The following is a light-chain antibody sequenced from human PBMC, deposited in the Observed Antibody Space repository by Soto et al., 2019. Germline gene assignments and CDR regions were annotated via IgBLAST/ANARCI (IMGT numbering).Light chain of an antibody. J-gene: IGLJ3*02. V-gene: IGLV2-14*01. CDR2: EVS. CDR1: SSDVGGYNY. CDR3: CSYSGSKSGV. Sequence: QSALTQPASVSGSPGQSITISCTGTSSDVGGYNYVSWYQQHPGKAPKLMIYEVSKWPSGVPDRFSGSKSGNTASLTISGLQAEDEADYYCCSYSGSKSGVFGGGTKLTVL.